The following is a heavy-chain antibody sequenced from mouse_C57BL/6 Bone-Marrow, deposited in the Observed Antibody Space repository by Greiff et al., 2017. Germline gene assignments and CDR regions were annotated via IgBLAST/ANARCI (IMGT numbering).Heavy chain of an antibody. CDR3: ARAYYYGHFDY. J-gene: IGHJ2*01. CDR2: IYPGDGDT. CDR1: GYAFSSSW. Sequence: VQLQQSGPELVKPGASVEISCKASGYAFSSSWMNWVQQRPGKGLEWIGRIYPGDGDTNYNGKFKGKATLTADKSSSTAYMQLSSLTSEDSAVYFCARAYYYGHFDYWGQGTTLTVSS. V-gene: IGHV1-82*01. D-gene: IGHD1-1*01.